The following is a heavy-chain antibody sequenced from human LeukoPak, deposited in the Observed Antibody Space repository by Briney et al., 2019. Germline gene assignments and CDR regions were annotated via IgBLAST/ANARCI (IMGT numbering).Heavy chain of an antibody. CDR3: LRENWYYDH. Sequence: ASVKVSCKTSGYTFTAYHVHWVRQAPGQGVEVMGWIYPPTGGTVLAEKFQGRVIMTRDTSITTAYMELSGLNFDDTAVYYCLRENWYYDHWGQGTLVTVSS. J-gene: IGHJ4*02. CDR2: IYPPTGGT. CDR1: GYTFTAYH. V-gene: IGHV1-2*02. D-gene: IGHD3-16*01.